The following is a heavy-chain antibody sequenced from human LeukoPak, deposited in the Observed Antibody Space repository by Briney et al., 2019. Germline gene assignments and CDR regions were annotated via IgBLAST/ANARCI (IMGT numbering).Heavy chain of an antibody. CDR2: ISWNSGSI. D-gene: IGHD1-1*01. Sequence: GGSLRLSCAASGFTFDDYAMHWVRQAPGKGLEWVSGISWNSGSIGYADSVKGRFTISRDNAKNSLYLQMNSLRAEDMALYYCAKGAETGTTTTLFDYWGQGTLVTVSS. J-gene: IGHJ4*02. V-gene: IGHV3-9*03. CDR1: GFTFDDYA. CDR3: AKGAETGTTTTLFDY.